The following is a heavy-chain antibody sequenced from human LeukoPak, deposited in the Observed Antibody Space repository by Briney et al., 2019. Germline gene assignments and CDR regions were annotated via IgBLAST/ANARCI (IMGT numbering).Heavy chain of an antibody. CDR1: GFTFSSYW. CDR2: ISSSGTYI. V-gene: IGHV3-21*01. CDR3: AELGITMIGGV. Sequence: GGSLRLSCAASGFTFSSYWMSWVRQAPGKGLEWVSSISSSGTYIYYADSVKGRFTISRDSAKNSLYLQMNSLRAEDTAVYYCAELGITMIGGVWGKGTTVTISS. D-gene: IGHD3-10*02. J-gene: IGHJ6*04.